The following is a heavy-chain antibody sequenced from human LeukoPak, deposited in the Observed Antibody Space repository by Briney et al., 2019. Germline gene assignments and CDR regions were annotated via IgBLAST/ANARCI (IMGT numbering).Heavy chain of an antibody. V-gene: IGHV4-4*07. CDR2: IYTSGST. CDR1: GGSISSYY. CDR3: ARGGAMVTSYLFDP. Sequence: SETLSLTCTVSGGSISSYYWSWIRQPAGKGLEWIGRIYTSGSTNYNPSLKSRVTMSVDTSKNQFSLKLSSVTAADTAVYYCARGGAMVTSYLFDPWGQGTLVTVSS. D-gene: IGHD5-18*01. J-gene: IGHJ5*02.